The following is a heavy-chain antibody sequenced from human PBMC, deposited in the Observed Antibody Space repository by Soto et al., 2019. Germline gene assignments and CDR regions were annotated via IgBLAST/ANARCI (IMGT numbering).Heavy chain of an antibody. CDR1: RFTFSSYG. D-gene: IGHD1-26*01. CDR3: AKDGRWELLRGAFDI. Sequence: GVTLRLSCAASRFTFSSYGMHCVRQAPRKGLEWVAVISYDGSNKYYADSVKGRFTISRDNSKNTLYLQMNSLRAEDTAVYYCAKDGRWELLRGAFDIWGQGTMVTVSS. V-gene: IGHV3-30*18. J-gene: IGHJ3*02. CDR2: ISYDGSNK.